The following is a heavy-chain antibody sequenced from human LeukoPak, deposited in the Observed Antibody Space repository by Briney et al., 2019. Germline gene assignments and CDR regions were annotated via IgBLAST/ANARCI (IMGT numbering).Heavy chain of an antibody. CDR2: ISYDGSNK. CDR3: AREGNYGGN. Sequence: PGRSLRLSCAASGFTFSSYAMHWVRQAPGKGLEWVAVISYDGSNKYYADSVKGRFTISRDNSKNTLYLQMNSLRAEDTAVYYCAREGNYGGNWGQGTLVTVSS. CDR1: GFTFSSYA. D-gene: IGHD1-7*01. J-gene: IGHJ4*02. V-gene: IGHV3-30-3*01.